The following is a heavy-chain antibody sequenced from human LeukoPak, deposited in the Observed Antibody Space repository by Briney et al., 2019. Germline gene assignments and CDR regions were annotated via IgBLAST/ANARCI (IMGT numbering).Heavy chain of an antibody. CDR2: ITASGDGT. Sequence: GGSLRLSCAASGFTFSIYDMSWVRQAPGKGLEWVSVITASGDGTNYADSVKGRFTISRDNSKNTLYLQMNSLRVADTAVYYRANLVNWNDGVDYWGQGTPVTVSS. CDR3: ANLVNWNDGVDY. V-gene: IGHV3-23*01. CDR1: GFTFSIYD. D-gene: IGHD1-20*01. J-gene: IGHJ4*02.